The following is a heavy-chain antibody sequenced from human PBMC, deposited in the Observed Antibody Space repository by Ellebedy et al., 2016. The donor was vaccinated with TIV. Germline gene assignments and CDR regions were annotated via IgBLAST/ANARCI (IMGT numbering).Heavy chain of an antibody. J-gene: IGHJ5*02. D-gene: IGHD2-2*01. CDR1: GFTFSDYA. CDR2: TSSSGSTI. Sequence: GGSLRLSCAASGFTFSDYAMSWIRQAPGKGLEWLSYTSSSGSTIYYADSVKGRFTISRDNAKNSLYLQVNSLRAEDTAVYYCARDTRFIDQQHNWFDPWGQGTLVTVSS. V-gene: IGHV3-11*01. CDR3: ARDTRFIDQQHNWFDP.